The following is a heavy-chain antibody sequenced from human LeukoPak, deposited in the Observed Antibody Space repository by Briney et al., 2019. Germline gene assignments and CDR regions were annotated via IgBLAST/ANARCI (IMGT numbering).Heavy chain of an antibody. V-gene: IGHV3-15*01. CDR2: IKSKTDGGTT. Sequence: GGSLRLSCAASGFTFSNTWMSWVRQAPGKGLEWVGRIKSKTDGGTTDYAAPVKGRFTISRDDSKNTLYLQMNSLKTEDTAVYYCTTGGDETYYDFWSGYYPYWGQGTLVTVSS. CDR3: TTGGDETYYDFWSGYYPY. CDR1: GFTFSNTW. D-gene: IGHD3-3*01. J-gene: IGHJ4*02.